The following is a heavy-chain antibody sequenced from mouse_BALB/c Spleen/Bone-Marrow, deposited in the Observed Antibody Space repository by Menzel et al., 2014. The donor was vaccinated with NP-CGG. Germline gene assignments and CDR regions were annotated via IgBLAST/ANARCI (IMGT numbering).Heavy chain of an antibody. D-gene: IGHD2-1*01. CDR1: GDSITSGF. CDR2: ISYSGTT. J-gene: IGHJ4*01. CDR3: ARWDFGNHYAMDY. V-gene: IGHV3-8*02. Sequence: EVQLVESGPSVVKPSQTLSLTCSVTGDSITSGFRNWIRKFPGNKLEYMGYISYSGTTYYNPSLKSRISFTRDTSKNQYYLQLISVTTEDTATYFCARWDFGNHYAMDYWGQGTSVTVSS.